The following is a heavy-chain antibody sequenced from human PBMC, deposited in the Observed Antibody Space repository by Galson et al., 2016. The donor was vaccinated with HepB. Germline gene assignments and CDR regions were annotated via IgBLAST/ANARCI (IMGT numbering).Heavy chain of an antibody. J-gene: IGHJ6*02. CDR3: TTKDQLLLYGMDV. V-gene: IGHV3-15*01. CDR1: GFTFSHAW. Sequence: SLRLSCAASGFTFSHAWMSWVRQAPGKGLEWVGRIKSKTDGGTTDYAAPVKGRFTISRDDSKNTLYLQMNSLKSEDTAVYYCTTKDQLLLYGMDVWGQGTTVTVSS. D-gene: IGHD2-2*01. CDR2: IKSKTDGGTT.